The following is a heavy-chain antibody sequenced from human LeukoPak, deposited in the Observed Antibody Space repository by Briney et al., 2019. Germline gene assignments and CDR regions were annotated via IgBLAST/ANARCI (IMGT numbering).Heavy chain of an antibody. CDR1: GFTFSSYS. J-gene: IGHJ4*02. V-gene: IGHV3-21*01. CDR3: ARDRKTYYDFWSGSGGFDSFDY. CDR2: ISSSSSHI. Sequence: GGSLRLSCAASGFTFSSYSMNWVRQAPGKGLEWVSSISSSSSHIYYADSVKGRFTISRDNAKNSLYLQMNSLRAEDTAVYYCARDRKTYYDFWSGSGGFDSFDYWGQGTLVTVSS. D-gene: IGHD3-3*01.